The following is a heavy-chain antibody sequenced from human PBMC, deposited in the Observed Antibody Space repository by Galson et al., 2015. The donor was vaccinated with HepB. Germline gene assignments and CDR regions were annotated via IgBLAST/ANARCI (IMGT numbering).Heavy chain of an antibody. V-gene: IGHV1-18*04. CDR2: ISANSGNT. Sequence: SVKVSCKASGYTFTTNGISWVRQAPGQGLEWMGWISANSGNTKYAQNLQGRVTLTRDTSTSTAYLELRSLRSDDTAIYYCVRDRLHSFDYWGQGTLVTVSS. J-gene: IGHJ4*02. CDR1: GYTFTTNG. CDR3: VRDRLHSFDY.